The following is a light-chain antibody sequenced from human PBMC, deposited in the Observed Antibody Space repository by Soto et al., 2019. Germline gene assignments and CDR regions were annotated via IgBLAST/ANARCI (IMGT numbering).Light chain of an antibody. CDR2: DVF. CDR1: HSDIGSYNL. CDR3: CSYAGSFIWL. Sequence: QSALTQPRSVSGSPGQSVTIPCTGTHSDIGSYNLVSWYQQYPGEVPKLIIYDVFKRPSGVPDRFSGSKSGNTASLTISGLQGDDEADFYCCSYAGSFIWLLGGGTKLTVL. V-gene: IGLV2-11*01. J-gene: IGLJ3*02.